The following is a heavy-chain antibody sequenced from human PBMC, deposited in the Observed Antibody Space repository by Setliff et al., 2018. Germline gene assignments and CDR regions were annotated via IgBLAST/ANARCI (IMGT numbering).Heavy chain of an antibody. D-gene: IGHD2-15*01. V-gene: IGHV4-39*01. CDR1: GDSISSSSYY. CDR2: INYSGIT. Sequence: LSLTCSVSGDSISSSSYYWGWIRQPPGKGLEWIGSINYSGITYYSPSLKSRVIVSVDTSKNQFSLKLSSVTAADTAVYYCARLPGYCNGGNCYGYYAFDIWGQGTMVTVSS. CDR3: ARLPGYCNGGNCYGYYAFDI. J-gene: IGHJ3*02.